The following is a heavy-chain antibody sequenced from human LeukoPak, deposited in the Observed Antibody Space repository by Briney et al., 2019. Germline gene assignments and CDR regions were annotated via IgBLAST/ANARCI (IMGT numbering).Heavy chain of an antibody. CDR3: ARIYCSGGSCYYGFDS. D-gene: IGHD2-15*01. J-gene: IGHJ4*02. CDR2: INPSDRSI. CDR1: GYPFTSYY. Sequence: ASVKVSCNASGYPFTSYYIHWVRQAPGQGLEWMGIINPSDRSISYAQKFQGRVTMTRDTSTSTVYMELSSLRSEDTAVYYCARIYCSGGSCYYGFDSWGQGTLVTVSS. V-gene: IGHV1-46*01.